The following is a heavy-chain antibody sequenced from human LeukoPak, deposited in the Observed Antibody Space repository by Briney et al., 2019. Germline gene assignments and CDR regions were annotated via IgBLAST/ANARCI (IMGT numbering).Heavy chain of an antibody. CDR1: GFTFSSHW. J-gene: IGHJ4*02. Sequence: PGGSLRLSCAASGFTFSSHWMHWVRQAPGKGLVWVSRINSDGSSTSYADSVKGRFTISRDNAKNTLYLQMNSLRAEDTAVYYCARGDWGGWWFSDYWGQGTLVTVSS. D-gene: IGHD7-27*01. CDR2: INSDGSST. V-gene: IGHV3-74*01. CDR3: ARGDWGGWWFSDY.